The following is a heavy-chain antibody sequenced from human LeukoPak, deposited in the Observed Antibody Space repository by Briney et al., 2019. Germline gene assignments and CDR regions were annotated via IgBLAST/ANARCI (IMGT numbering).Heavy chain of an antibody. CDR1: GFTFSSYS. V-gene: IGHV3-21*04. J-gene: IGHJ4*02. CDR2: ISSSSSYI. Sequence: GGSLRLSCAASGFTFSSYSMNWVRQAPGKGLEWVSSISSSSSYIYYADSVKGRFTISRDNAKNSLYLQMNSLRAEDTAVYYCAKGGKDILTGYYKGYFDYWGQGTLVTVSS. D-gene: IGHD3-9*01. CDR3: AKGGKDILTGYYKGYFDY.